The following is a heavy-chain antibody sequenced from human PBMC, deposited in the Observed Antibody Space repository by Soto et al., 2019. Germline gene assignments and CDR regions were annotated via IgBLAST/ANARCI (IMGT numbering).Heavy chain of an antibody. D-gene: IGHD1-26*01. CDR2: ISAGSYSI. CDR1: GFTFGSHS. Sequence: EVQLVESGGGLVKPGESLRLSCKASGFTFGSHSMFWVRQAPGKGLEWVSSISAGSYSIFYADSVKGRFAISRDNAKNSVNLQMYIQITEDTAADYGARGCLRVFGADTRSFDYWGQGALVTVSS. CDR3: ARGCLRVFGADTRSFDY. V-gene: IGHV3-21*02. J-gene: IGHJ4*02.